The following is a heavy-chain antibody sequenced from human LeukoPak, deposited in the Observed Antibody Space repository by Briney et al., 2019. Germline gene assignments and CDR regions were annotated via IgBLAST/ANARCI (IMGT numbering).Heavy chain of an antibody. D-gene: IGHD3-22*01. V-gene: IGHV1-24*01. CDR1: GYTLTELS. Sequence: GASVKVSCKVSGYTLTELSMHWVRQAPGKGLEWMGGFDPEDGETIYAQKFQGRVTITTDESTSTAYMELSSLRSEDTAVYYCARPRDYYDSGGAFDIWGQGTMVTVSS. J-gene: IGHJ3*02. CDR3: ARPRDYYDSGGAFDI. CDR2: FDPEDGET.